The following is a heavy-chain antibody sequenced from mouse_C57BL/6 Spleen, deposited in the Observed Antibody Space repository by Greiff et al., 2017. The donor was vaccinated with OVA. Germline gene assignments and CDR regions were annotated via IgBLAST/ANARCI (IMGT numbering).Heavy chain of an antibody. CDR1: GFTFSDYG. CDR2: ISSGSSTI. CDR3: ARDRYGSSYDDAMDY. J-gene: IGHJ4*01. D-gene: IGHD1-1*01. Sequence: EVKLVESGGGLVKPGGSLKLSCAASGFTFSDYGMHWVRQAPEKGLEWVAYISSGSSTIYYADTVKGRFTISRDNAKNTLFMQMTSLRSEDTAMYYGARDRYGSSYDDAMDYWGQGTSVTVSS. V-gene: IGHV5-17*01.